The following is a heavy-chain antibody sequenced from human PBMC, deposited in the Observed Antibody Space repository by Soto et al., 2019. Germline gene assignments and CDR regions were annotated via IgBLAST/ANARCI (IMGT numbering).Heavy chain of an antibody. J-gene: IGHJ6*02. CDR1: GYSFTIYW. D-gene: IGHD5-18*01. Sequence: PGESMKISCKGSGYSFTIYWISWVRQMPGKGLEWMGRIDPSDSYTNYSPSFQGHVTISADKSISTAYLQWSSLKASDTAMYYCXRVDTAMVPGYYYGMDVWGPGTTVTVSS. V-gene: IGHV5-10-1*01. CDR3: XRVDTAMVPGYYYGMDV. CDR2: IDPSDSYT.